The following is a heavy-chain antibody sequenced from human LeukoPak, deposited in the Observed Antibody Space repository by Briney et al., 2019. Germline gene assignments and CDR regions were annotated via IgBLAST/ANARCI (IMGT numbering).Heavy chain of an antibody. CDR1: GCTFSSYA. V-gene: IGHV3-23*01. CDR3: AKALYYYDSSGYYSYCFDY. D-gene: IGHD3-22*01. Sequence: GGSLRLSCAASGCTFSSYAMSWVRQAPGKGLEWVSAISGSGGGTYYADSVKGRFTVSRDNSKNTLYLQMNSLRAEDTAVYYCAKALYYYDSSGYYSYCFDYWGQGTLVTVSS. CDR2: ISGSGGGT. J-gene: IGHJ4*02.